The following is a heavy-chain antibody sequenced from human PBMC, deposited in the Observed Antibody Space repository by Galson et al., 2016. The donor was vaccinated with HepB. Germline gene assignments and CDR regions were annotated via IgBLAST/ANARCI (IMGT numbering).Heavy chain of an antibody. CDR3: ARDSLGRGYFDY. D-gene: IGHD7-27*01. CDR1: GFSFDDYT. CDR2: ISWDGGST. J-gene: IGHJ4*02. V-gene: IGHV3-43*01. Sequence: SLRLSCAASGFSFDDYTMHWVRQVPGKGLEWVSVISWDGGSTYYADSVKGRFTISRDNSKNSLYLQMNSLRSEDTALYFCARDSLGRGYFDYWGQGTLVTVSS.